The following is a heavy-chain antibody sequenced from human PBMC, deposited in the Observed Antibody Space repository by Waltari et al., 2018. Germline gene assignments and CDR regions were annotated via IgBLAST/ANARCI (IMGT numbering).Heavy chain of an antibody. CDR1: GFTFSSYA. CDR2: ISISGDNT. D-gene: IGHD6-19*01. Sequence: EVQMLESGGGLVQPGGSLRLSCAASGFTFSSYAMSWVRQAPGKGLEWVSSISISGDNTFYADSVRGRFTISRDNSKSTLYLQMNSLRAEDTAIYYCAKNPLGGSGWYIYFDYWGQGTLVTVSS. V-gene: IGHV3-23*01. J-gene: IGHJ4*01. CDR3: AKNPLGGSGWYIYFDY.